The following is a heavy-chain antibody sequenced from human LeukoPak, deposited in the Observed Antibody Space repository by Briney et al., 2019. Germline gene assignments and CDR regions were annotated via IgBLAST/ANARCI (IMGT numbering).Heavy chain of an antibody. D-gene: IGHD5-18*01. CDR2: ISGNSDMT. CDR1: GFTFSSYA. Sequence: GGSLRLSCAASGFTFSSYAMSWVRQAPGKGLEWVSGISGNSDMTYYADSVKGRFSISRDNSKNTLYLQMNSLRADDTALYCCAKRLWESKGLDPFDIWGQGTMVTVSS. V-gene: IGHV3-23*01. J-gene: IGHJ3*02. CDR3: AKRLWESKGLDPFDI.